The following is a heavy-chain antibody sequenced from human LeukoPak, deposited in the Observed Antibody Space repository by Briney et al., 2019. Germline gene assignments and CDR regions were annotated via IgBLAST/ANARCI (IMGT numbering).Heavy chain of an antibody. V-gene: IGHV3-23*01. Sequence: GGSLRLSCAASGFTFSNYAMMWVRQAPGKRLEWVSSITGSGDGTYYADSVRGRFTISRDNSENTLYLQLNSLRADDTDVYFCVKGFVHPTYYFDYWGQGTLVTVSS. J-gene: IGHJ4*02. CDR3: VKGFVHPTYYFDY. CDR1: GFTFSNYA. D-gene: IGHD3-10*01. CDR2: ITGSGDGT.